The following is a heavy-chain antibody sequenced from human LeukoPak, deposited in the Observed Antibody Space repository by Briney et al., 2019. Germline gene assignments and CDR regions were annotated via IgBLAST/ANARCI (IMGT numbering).Heavy chain of an antibody. Sequence: GGSLRLSCAASGFTFSSYSMNWVRQAPGKGLEWVSSISSSSSYIYYGDSVKGRFTISRDNAKNSLYLQMNSLRAEDTAVYYCARGCLQPDYWGQGTLVTVSS. CDR2: ISSSSSYI. J-gene: IGHJ4*02. CDR3: ARGCLQPDY. CDR1: GFTFSSYS. V-gene: IGHV3-21*01. D-gene: IGHD5-24*01.